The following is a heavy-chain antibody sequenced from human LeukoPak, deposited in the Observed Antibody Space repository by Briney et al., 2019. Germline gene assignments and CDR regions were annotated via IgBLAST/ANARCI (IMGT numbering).Heavy chain of an antibody. J-gene: IGHJ6*02. Sequence: PGGSLRLSFAASGFMFSSYWMHWVRPAPGKGLVGVSRINSDGSSTSYADSVKGRFTISRDNAKNTLYLQMNSLRAEDTAVYYCATGQGHGMDVWGQGTTVTVSS. CDR2: INSDGSST. CDR1: GFMFSSYW. V-gene: IGHV3-74*01. CDR3: ATGQGHGMDV. D-gene: IGHD1-14*01.